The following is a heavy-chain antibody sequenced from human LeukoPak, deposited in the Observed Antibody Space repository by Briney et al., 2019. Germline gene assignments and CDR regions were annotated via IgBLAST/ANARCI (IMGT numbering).Heavy chain of an antibody. CDR1: GFTFSSYS. CDR3: VRGWYTDAFDI. Sequence: PGGSLRLSCAASGFTFSSYSMNWVRQAPGKGLEWVSCISSSSSYIYYADSVKGRFTISRDNAKNSLYLQMNSLRAEDTAVYFCVRGWYTDAFDIWGQGTMVTVSS. J-gene: IGHJ3*02. CDR2: ISSSSSYI. D-gene: IGHD1-1*01. V-gene: IGHV3-21*01.